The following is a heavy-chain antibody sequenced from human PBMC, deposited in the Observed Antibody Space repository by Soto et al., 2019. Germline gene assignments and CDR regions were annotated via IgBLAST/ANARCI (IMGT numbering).Heavy chain of an antibody. CDR1: GYTFTSYG. Sequence: QVQLVQSGPEVKKPGASVKVSCKTSGYTFTSYGITWVRQAPGQGLEWMGWITTDKGKTTYAQKFQGRVTMTPDISTSTAYMELRSLRSDETAVYYCGTRSPAFDYWGQGTLVTVSS. V-gene: IGHV1-18*01. CDR2: ITTDKGKT. J-gene: IGHJ4*02. CDR3: GTRSPAFDY.